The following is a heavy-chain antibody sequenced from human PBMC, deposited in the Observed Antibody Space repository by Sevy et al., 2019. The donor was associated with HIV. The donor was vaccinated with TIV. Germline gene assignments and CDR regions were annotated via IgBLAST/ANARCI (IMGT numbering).Heavy chain of an antibody. V-gene: IGHV3-30-3*01. CDR2: ISYDGSNK. CDR3: ARDPGYDFWSGRSWFDP. J-gene: IGHJ5*02. Sequence: GGSLRLSCAASGFTFSSYAMHWVRQAPGKGLEWVAVISYDGSNKYYADSVKGRFTISRGNSKNTLYLQMGSLGAEDTAVYYCARDPGYDFWSGRSWFDPWGQGTLVTVSS. D-gene: IGHD3-3*01. CDR1: GFTFSSYA.